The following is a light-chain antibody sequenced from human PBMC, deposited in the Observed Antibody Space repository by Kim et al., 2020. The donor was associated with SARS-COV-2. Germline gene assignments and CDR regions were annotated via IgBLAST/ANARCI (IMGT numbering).Light chain of an antibody. CDR1: QSISSH. Sequence: ASVGDRVTITCRTTQSISSHLNWYQQKPGRAPKLLISAASTLQGGVPSRFSGSGPETDFTLTISSLQPDDFATYFCQQSYITPFTFGPGTKVDIK. J-gene: IGKJ3*01. CDR2: AAS. V-gene: IGKV1-39*01. CDR3: QQSYITPFT.